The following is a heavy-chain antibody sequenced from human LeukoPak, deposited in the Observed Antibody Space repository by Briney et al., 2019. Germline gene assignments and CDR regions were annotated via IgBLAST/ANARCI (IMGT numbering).Heavy chain of an antibody. CDR3: ARPYYYDSRIDP. J-gene: IGHJ5*02. Sequence: SQTLSLTCTVSGGSISSGDYYWSWIRQPPGKGLEWIAYMYYSGSTYYNPSLKSRVTMSADTSKNQLSLKLSSVTAADTAMYYCARPYYYDSRIDPWGQGILVTVSS. D-gene: IGHD3-22*01. CDR1: GGSISSGDYY. V-gene: IGHV4-30-4*01. CDR2: MYYSGST.